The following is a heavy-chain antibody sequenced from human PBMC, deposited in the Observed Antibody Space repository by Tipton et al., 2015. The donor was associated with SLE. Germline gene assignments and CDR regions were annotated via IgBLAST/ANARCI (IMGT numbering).Heavy chain of an antibody. V-gene: IGHV3-33*01. CDR2: IWYDGSNK. Sequence: SLRLSCAASGFTFSDYGMHWVRQAPGKGLEWVAVIWYDGSNKFYADSVKGRFTISRDDSKSIAYLQMSSLRTEDTAVYYCARRIAAADETFDLWGQGTMVTVSS. CDR1: GFTFSDYG. CDR3: ARRIAAADETFDL. J-gene: IGHJ3*01. D-gene: IGHD6-25*01.